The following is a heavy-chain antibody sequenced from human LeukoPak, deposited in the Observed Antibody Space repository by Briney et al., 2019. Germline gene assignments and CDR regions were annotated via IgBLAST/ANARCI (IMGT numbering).Heavy chain of an antibody. D-gene: IGHD3-9*01. CDR3: ASHSAEYDILTGYHSYNSFDP. CDR2: INHSGGT. V-gene: IGHV4-34*01. J-gene: IGHJ5*02. Sequence: SQTLSLTCAVYGGSFSGYYWSWIRQPPGKGLEWIGEINHSGGTNYNPSLKSRVTISVDTSKNQFSLKLSSVTAADTAVYYCASHSAEYDILTGYHSYNSFDPWGQGILVTVSS. CDR1: GGSFSGYY.